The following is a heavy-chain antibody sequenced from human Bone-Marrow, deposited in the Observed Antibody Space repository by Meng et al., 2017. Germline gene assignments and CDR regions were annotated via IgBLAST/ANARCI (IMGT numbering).Heavy chain of an antibody. CDR2: INAVFGTT. J-gene: IGHJ4*02. CDR3: ARMHDSSSWFFDY. D-gene: IGHD6-13*01. Sequence: SVKVSCKALGGIFSNYVIGWVRQAPGQGLEWMGGINAVFGTTNYAQKFQGRVTITADESTSTAYMELSSLRSEDTAVYYCARMHDSSSWFFDYWGQGTLVTVSS. CDR1: GGIFSNYV. V-gene: IGHV1-69*13.